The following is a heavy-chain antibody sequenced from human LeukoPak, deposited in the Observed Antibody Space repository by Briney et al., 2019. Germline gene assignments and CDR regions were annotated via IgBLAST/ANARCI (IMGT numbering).Heavy chain of an antibody. CDR1: GNTFTDSY. Sequence: GASVKVSCKASGNTFTDSYMHWVRQAPGQGLEWMGWINTDSGVTNYAQKFQGRVTRTRDTSITTVYMELSGLGSDDSALYYCAREVAVSSTKRFDYWGQGTLVTVSS. D-gene: IGHD5/OR15-5a*01. J-gene: IGHJ4*02. CDR2: INTDSGVT. V-gene: IGHV1-2*02. CDR3: AREVAVSSTKRFDY.